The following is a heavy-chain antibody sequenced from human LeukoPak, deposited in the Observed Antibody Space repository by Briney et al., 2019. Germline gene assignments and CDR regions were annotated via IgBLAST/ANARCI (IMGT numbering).Heavy chain of an antibody. CDR3: ARASARAVWDLPLY. CDR1: GYPFTGYY. Sequence: GASVEVSCRASGYPFTGYYMHWVRQAPGQGLEWMGWINPNSGGTNYAQKFQGRVTMTRDTSISTAYMELSRLRSDDTAVYYCARASARAVWDLPLYWGQGTLVPVSS. J-gene: IGHJ4*02. V-gene: IGHV1-2*02. CDR2: INPNSGGT. D-gene: IGHD3-16*01.